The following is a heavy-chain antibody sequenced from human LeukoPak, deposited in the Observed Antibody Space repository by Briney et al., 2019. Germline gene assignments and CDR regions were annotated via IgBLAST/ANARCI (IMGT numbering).Heavy chain of an antibody. V-gene: IGHV3-9*01. CDR3: AKDRRDRLDAFDI. Sequence: PGRSLRLSCAASGFTFDDYAMHWVRQAPGKGLEWVSRISWNSGSIGYADSVKGRFTISRDNAKNSLYLQMNSLRAEDTALYYCAKDRRDRLDAFDIWGQGTMVTVSS. D-gene: IGHD1-14*01. CDR2: ISWNSGSI. CDR1: GFTFDDYA. J-gene: IGHJ3*02.